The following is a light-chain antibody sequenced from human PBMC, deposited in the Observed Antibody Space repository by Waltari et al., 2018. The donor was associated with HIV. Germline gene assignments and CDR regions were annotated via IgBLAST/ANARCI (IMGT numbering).Light chain of an antibody. CDR1: SPNIGTNT. CDR2: TNN. Sequence: QPVLPQPPSAFGTPGQRATLSCSGSSPNIGTNTVPWYQQRPGTAPKPLIYTNNQRPSGVPDRFSGSKSGTSASLAISGLQSEDEADYYCAAWDDSLNGNVFGPGTKVTVL. J-gene: IGLJ1*01. CDR3: AAWDDSLNGNV. V-gene: IGLV1-44*01.